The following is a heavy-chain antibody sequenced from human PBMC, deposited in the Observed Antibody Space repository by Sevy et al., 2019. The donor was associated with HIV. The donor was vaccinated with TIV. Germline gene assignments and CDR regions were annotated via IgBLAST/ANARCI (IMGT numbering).Heavy chain of an antibody. CDR1: GYTFTGYY. Sequence: ASVKVSCKASGYTFTGYYMHWVRQAPGQGLEWMGWINPNSGVTNYAQKFQGRVTMTRDTSISTAYMELSRLRSDDTAVYYCALGTRVGYFDYWGQGTLVTVSS. CDR2: INPNSGVT. D-gene: IGHD3-10*01. J-gene: IGHJ4*02. V-gene: IGHV1-2*02. CDR3: ALGTRVGYFDY.